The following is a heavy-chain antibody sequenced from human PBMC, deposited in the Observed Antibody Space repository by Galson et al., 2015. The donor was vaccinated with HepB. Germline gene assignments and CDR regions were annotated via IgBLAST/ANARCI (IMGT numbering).Heavy chain of an antibody. J-gene: IGHJ3*02. CDR2: IDWDDDK. D-gene: IGHD1-26*01. CDR3: AHRRSIVGAPLRYAFDI. CDR1: GFSLTTSGMC. V-gene: IGHV2-70*12. Sequence: PALVKPTQTLTLTCTFSGFSLTTSGMCVNWIRQPPGKALEWLARIDWDDDKYYNTSVKTRLTVSKDNAKNQVVLTMTNMDPVDTATYYCAHRRSIVGAPLRYAFDIWGQGRRVIDSS.